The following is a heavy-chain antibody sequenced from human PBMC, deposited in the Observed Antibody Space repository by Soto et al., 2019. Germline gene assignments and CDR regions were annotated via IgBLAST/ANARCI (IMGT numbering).Heavy chain of an antibody. J-gene: IGHJ4*02. D-gene: IGHD1-26*01. CDR1: GGTFSSYT. CDR2: ITPILGIA. V-gene: IGHV1-69*08. CDR3: ARDANGRVDY. Sequence: QVQLVQSGAEVKKPGSSVKVSCKASGGTFSSYTISWVRQAPGQGLEWMGRITPILGIANYAQKFQGRVTITADKSTSTAYMELSSLRSEDTAVYYCARDANGRVDYWGQGTLVTVSS.